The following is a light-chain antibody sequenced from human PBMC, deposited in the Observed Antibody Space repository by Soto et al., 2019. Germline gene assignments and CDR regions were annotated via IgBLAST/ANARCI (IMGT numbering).Light chain of an antibody. V-gene: IGKV4-1*01. CDR2: WAS. CDR3: QQYSSTPRT. Sequence: DIVMTQSPDPLAVSLGERATINCKSSQSVFCSSNNRNCLAWYQQKPGQPPKLLIYWASTRESGVPDRFSGSGSGTDFTLTISSLQAEDVAVYYCQQYSSTPRTFGQGTKVEIK. J-gene: IGKJ1*01. CDR1: QSVFCSSNNRNC.